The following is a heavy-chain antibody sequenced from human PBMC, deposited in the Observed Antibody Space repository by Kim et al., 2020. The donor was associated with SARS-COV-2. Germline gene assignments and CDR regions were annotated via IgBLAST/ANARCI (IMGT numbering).Heavy chain of an antibody. V-gene: IGHV6-1*01. J-gene: IGHJ5*02. D-gene: IGHD6-13*01. CDR3: ARGSSWKINWFDP. Sequence: YAVSVKSRHTSNPDTSKNQFSLQLNSVTPEDTAVYYCARGSSWKINWFDPWGQGTLVTVSS.